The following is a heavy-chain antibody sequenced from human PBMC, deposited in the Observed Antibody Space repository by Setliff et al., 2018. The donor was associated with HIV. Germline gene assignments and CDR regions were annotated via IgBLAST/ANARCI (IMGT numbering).Heavy chain of an antibody. D-gene: IGHD3-9*01. CDR1: GFTFSGYW. J-gene: IGHJ4*02. V-gene: IGHV3-74*01. Sequence: PGGSLRLSCAASGFTFSGYWMHWVRQAPGKGLVWVSLINSDGSSTSYADPVKGRFTISRDNAKNTLYLQMNSLKTEDTAVYYCARPQADILTGYYPHLDFDHWGQGTLVTVSS. CDR3: ARPQADILTGYYPHLDFDH. CDR2: INSDGSST.